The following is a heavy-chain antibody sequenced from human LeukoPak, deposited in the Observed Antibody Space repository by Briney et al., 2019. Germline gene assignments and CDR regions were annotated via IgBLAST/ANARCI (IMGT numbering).Heavy chain of an antibody. CDR1: GFTFTSYA. J-gene: IGHJ4*02. V-gene: IGHV3-23*01. CDR3: TKGTTGSDY. Sequence: GGSLRLSCAASGFTFTSYAMSWVRQAPGKGLEWVSGISSSGGTTYYADSVKGRFTISRDNSKNSLYLQMNSLRAEDTAVYYCTKGTTGSDYWGQGTLVTVSS. CDR2: ISSSGGTT. D-gene: IGHD7-27*01.